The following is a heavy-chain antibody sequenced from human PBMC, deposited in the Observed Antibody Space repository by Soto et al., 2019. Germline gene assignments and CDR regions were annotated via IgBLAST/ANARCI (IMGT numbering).Heavy chain of an antibody. J-gene: IGHJ6*02. D-gene: IGHD5-12*01. V-gene: IGHV1-2*04. CDR1: GDTFTGYY. Sequence: ASVKVSCKACGDTFTGYYMHWVRQAPGQGLEWMGWINPNSGGTNYAQKFQGWVTMTRDTSISTAYMELSRLRSDDTAVYYCAITGSGYDYDYYGMDVWGQGTTVTVSS. CDR2: INPNSGGT. CDR3: AITGSGYDYDYYGMDV.